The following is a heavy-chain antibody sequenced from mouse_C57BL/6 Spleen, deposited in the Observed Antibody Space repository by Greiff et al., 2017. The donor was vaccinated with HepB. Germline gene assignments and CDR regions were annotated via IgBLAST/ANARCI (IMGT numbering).Heavy chain of an antibody. CDR1: GYAFSSYW. V-gene: IGHV1-80*01. D-gene: IGHD4-1*01. CDR3: AREALGRIDY. CDR2: IYPGDGDT. J-gene: IGHJ2*01. Sequence: VQLQESGAELVKPGASVKISCKASGYAFSSYWMNWVKQRPGKGLEWIGQIYPGDGDTNYNGKFKGKATLAADKSSSTAYMQLSSLTSEDSAVYFCAREALGRIDYWGQGTTLTVSS.